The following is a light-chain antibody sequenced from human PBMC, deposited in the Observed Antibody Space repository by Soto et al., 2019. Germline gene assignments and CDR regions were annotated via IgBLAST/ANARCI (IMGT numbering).Light chain of an antibody. CDR3: SSFTSSNTVV. J-gene: IGLJ3*02. CDR1: SSDVGSYNY. V-gene: IGLV2-14*03. CDR2: DVS. Sequence: QSALTQPASVSGSPGQSITISCTGTSSDVGSYNYVSWYQQHPGKAPKLMIYDVSNRPSGISNRFSGSKSGNTASLTISELQAEDEADYYCSSFTSSNTVVFGGGTKLTVL.